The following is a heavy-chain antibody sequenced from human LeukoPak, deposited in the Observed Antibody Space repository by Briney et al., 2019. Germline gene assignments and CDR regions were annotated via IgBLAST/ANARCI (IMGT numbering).Heavy chain of an antibody. J-gene: IGHJ4*02. D-gene: IGHD5-12*01. Sequence: GGSLRLSCAASGFTFDDFAMHWVRQAPGKGLEWVSAISGSGGSTYYADSVKGRFTISRDNSKNTLYLQMNSLRAEDTAVYYCAKRNSGWLRGWGQGTLVTVSS. CDR2: ISGSGGST. CDR3: AKRNSGWLRG. CDR1: GFTFDDFA. V-gene: IGHV3-23*01.